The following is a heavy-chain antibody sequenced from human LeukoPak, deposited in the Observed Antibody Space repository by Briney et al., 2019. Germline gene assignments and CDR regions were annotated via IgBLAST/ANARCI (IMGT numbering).Heavy chain of an antibody. J-gene: IGHJ6*03. CDR3: ARSKRQNYYYYYMDV. V-gene: IGHV4-59*11. Sequence: SETLSLTCTVSGGSISSHYWSWIRQPPGKGLEWIGYIYYSGSTNYNPSLKSRVTISVDTSKNQFSLKLSSVTAADTAVYYCARSKRQNYYYYYMDVWGKGTTVTVSS. CDR2: IYYSGST. CDR1: GGSISSHY.